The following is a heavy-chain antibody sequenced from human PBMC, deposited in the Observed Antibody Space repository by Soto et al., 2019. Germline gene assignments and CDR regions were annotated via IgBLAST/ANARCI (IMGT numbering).Heavy chain of an antibody. J-gene: IGHJ1*01. V-gene: IGHV3-53*02. D-gene: IGHD3-22*01. Sequence: EVQLVETGGGLIQPGGSLRLSCAASGFTVSSNYMSWVRQAPGKGLEWVSVIYSGGSTYYADSVKGRFTISRDNSKNTLYLQMNSLRAEDTAVYYCAREGGRDYDSSGYYYSAEYFQHWGQGTLVTVSS. CDR1: GFTVSSNY. CDR3: AREGGRDYDSSGYYYSAEYFQH. CDR2: IYSGGST.